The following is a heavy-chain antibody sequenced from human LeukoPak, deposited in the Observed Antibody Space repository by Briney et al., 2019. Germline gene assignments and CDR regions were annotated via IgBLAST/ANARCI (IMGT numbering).Heavy chain of an antibody. J-gene: IGHJ4*02. Sequence: GGSLRLSCAASGFTFSSYAMSWVRQAPGKGLEWVSAISGSGGSTYYADSVKGRFTISRDNSKNTLYLQMNSLRAEDTAVYYCAKNAEYSSSKLLRVDCYYDYGGQGTLVTVSS. V-gene: IGHV3-23*01. CDR2: ISGSGGST. CDR3: AKNAEYSSSKLLRVDCYYDY. CDR1: GFTFSSYA. D-gene: IGHD6-6*01.